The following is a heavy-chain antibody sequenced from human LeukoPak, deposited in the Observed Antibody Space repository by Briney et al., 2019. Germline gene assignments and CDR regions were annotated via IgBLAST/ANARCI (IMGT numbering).Heavy chain of an antibody. Sequence: GGSLRLSCAASGFTFSSYSMNWVRQAPGKGLEWVSYISSSSSTIYYADSVKGRFTISRDNSKNTLYLQMNSLRAEDTAVYYCAKGGSGWYGFLFDYWGQGTLVTVSS. CDR1: GFTFSSYS. CDR2: ISSSSSTI. D-gene: IGHD6-19*01. J-gene: IGHJ4*02. V-gene: IGHV3-48*01. CDR3: AKGGSGWYGFLFDY.